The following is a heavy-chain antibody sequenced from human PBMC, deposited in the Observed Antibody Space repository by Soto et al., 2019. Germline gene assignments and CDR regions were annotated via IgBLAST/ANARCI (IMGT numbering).Heavy chain of an antibody. CDR2: IHYSGSI. J-gene: IGHJ6*02. V-gene: IGHV4-30-4*08. D-gene: IGHD2-21*02. CDR1: GGSISYEYYH. CDR3: AREDDGGDRDYYGLDV. Sequence: QVQLQQSGPGLVKPSQTLSLTCTVSGGSISYEYYHWTWIRQSPGKGLEWIGYIHYSGSIIYNPSYKSRVTISVDTSKNHFALQLSSVTVADTAVYFCAREDDGGDRDYYGLDVWGQGTTVTVSS.